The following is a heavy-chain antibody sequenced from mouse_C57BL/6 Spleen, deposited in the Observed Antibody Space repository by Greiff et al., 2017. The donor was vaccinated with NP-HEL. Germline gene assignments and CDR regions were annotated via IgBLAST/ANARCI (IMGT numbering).Heavy chain of an antibody. D-gene: IGHD2-5*01. CDR3: ARHAYYSKYGARDY. Sequence: EVQRVESGGGLVQPGGSLKLSCAASGFTFSDYYMYWVRQTPEKRLEWVAYISNGGGSTYYPDTVKGRFTISRDNAKNTLYLQMSRLKSEDTAMXYCARHAYYSKYGARDYWCKGISVTVPS. V-gene: IGHV5-12*01. CDR2: ISNGGGST. CDR1: GFTFSDYY. J-gene: IGHJ4*01.